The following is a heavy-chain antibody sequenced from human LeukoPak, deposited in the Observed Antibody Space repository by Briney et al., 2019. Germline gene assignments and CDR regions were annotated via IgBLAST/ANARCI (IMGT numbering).Heavy chain of an antibody. V-gene: IGHV3-30-3*01. CDR2: ISYDGSNK. Sequence: GGSLRLSCAASGFTFSSYAMHWVRQAPGKGLEWVAVISYDGSNKYYADSVKGRFTISRDNSKNTLYLQMNSLRAEDTAVYYCARDLSGSYTKTYYFDYWGQGTLVTVSS. CDR1: GFTFSSYA. D-gene: IGHD1-26*01. J-gene: IGHJ4*02. CDR3: ARDLSGSYTKTYYFDY.